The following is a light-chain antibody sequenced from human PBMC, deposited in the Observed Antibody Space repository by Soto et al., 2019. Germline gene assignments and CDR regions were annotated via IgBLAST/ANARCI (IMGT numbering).Light chain of an antibody. V-gene: IGKV3-15*01. J-gene: IGKJ2*01. CDR3: QQYNNWPPYT. Sequence: EIVMTKSPATLPVSPGERATLSCRASQSVSSNLAWYQQKPGQAPRLLIYGASTRATGSPARFSGSGSGTEFTLTISSLQSEDFAVYYCQQYNNWPPYTFGQGTKLEIK. CDR1: QSVSSN. CDR2: GAS.